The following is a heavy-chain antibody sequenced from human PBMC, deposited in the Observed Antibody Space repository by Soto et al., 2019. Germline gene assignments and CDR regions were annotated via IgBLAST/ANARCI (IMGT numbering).Heavy chain of an antibody. V-gene: IGHV4-59*01. D-gene: IGHD6-19*01. CDR1: PGSPSSYY. CDR3: AGAGIAVDRSYDYGMDG. Sequence: PSETLPLPCTVSPGSPSSYYWRWIRQPPGKGREWFGYSYYSGSNNYNPSLMIRVTISVDTSKYQFSLKLSSVTAADPAVCYCAGAGIAVDRSYDYGMDGGVQGTTVT. CDR2: SYYSGSN. J-gene: IGHJ6*02.